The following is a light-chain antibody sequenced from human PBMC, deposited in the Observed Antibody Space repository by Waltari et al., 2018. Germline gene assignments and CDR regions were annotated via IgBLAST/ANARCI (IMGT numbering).Light chain of an antibody. CDR2: DVS. J-gene: IGLJ2*01. Sequence: QSALTQPASVSGSPGQSITISCTGTSSDVGGYNYVSWYQQPPGTAPKLMIYDVSKRPSGVSNRFSGSKSGNTASLTISGLQAEDEADYYCSSYTSSIVVFGGGTKLTVL. V-gene: IGLV2-14*01. CDR3: SSYTSSIVV. CDR1: SSDVGGYNY.